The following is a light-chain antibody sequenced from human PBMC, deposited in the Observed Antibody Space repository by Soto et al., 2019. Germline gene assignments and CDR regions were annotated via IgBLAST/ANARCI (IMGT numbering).Light chain of an antibody. V-gene: IGKV3-20*01. J-gene: IGKJ3*01. Sequence: EIVLTQSPGTLSLSPGERATLSCRASQSVSSKNLAWYQQRPGQAPRVVIYGASTRATGISERFSGSGSGTDFTLTISRLEPEDFAVYYCQQYGRSPFTFGPGTKVDIK. CDR2: GAS. CDR1: QSVSSKN. CDR3: QQYGRSPFT.